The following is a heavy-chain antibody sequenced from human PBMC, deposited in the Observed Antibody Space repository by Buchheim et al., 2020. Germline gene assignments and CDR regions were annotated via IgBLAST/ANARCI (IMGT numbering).Heavy chain of an antibody. J-gene: IGHJ6*02. D-gene: IGHD6-6*01. CDR1: GGSFSGYY. CDR3: ARATPRRRYYYYGMDV. V-gene: IGHV4-34*01. CDR2: INHSGST. Sequence: QVQLQQWGAGLLKPSETLSLTCAVYGGSFSGYYWSWIRQPPGKGLEWIGAINHSGSTHYNPSLKSRVTISVDTSKNQFSLKLSSVTAADTAVYYCARATPRRRYYYYGMDVWGQGTT.